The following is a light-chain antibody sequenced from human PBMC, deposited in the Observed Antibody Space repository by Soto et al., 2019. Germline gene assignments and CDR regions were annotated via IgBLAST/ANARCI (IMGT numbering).Light chain of an antibody. CDR1: NFNIGRNG. V-gene: IGLV1-44*01. J-gene: IGLJ3*02. CDR2: DNN. CDR3: AVWDDNLNAWV. Sequence: QSVLTQPPSASGTPGQRVTISCSGSNFNIGRNGVTWYQQLPGTAPKLLIYDNNQWPSGVPDRFSGSKSGTSASLAISGLQSADEADYHCAVWDDNLNAWVFGGGTKLTVL.